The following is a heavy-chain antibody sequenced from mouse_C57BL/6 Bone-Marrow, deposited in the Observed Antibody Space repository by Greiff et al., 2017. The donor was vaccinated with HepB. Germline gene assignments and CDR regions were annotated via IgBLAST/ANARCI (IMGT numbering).Heavy chain of an antibody. D-gene: IGHD3-2*02. Sequence: DVKLVESGGDLVKPGGSLKLSCAASGFTFSSYGMSWVRQTPDKRLEWVATISSGGSYTYYPDSVKGRFTISRDNAKNTLYLQMSSLKSEDTAMYYCARHGAQATEFAYWGQGTLVTVSA. J-gene: IGHJ3*01. CDR3: ARHGAQATEFAY. CDR2: ISSGGSYT. V-gene: IGHV5-6*02. CDR1: GFTFSSYG.